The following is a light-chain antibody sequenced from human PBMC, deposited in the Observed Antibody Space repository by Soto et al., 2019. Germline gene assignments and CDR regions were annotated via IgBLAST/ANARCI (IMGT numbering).Light chain of an antibody. CDR3: QQYNVYWT. J-gene: IGKJ1*01. Sequence: DIQMTQSPSTLSASVGDRVTITCRASQSINIWLAWYQQKPGRAPKLPIYKASSLESGVPSRFSGSGSGTEFTLTISSLQPDDFATYYCQQYNVYWTFGQGTKVDI. CDR1: QSINIW. V-gene: IGKV1-5*03. CDR2: KAS.